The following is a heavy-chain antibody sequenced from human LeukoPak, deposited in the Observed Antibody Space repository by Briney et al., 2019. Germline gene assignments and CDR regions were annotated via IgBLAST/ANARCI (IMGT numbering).Heavy chain of an antibody. CDR3: ARAWEELWDAFDI. D-gene: IGHD3-10*01. CDR1: GFTFSSYG. V-gene: IGHV3-33*01. Sequence: GGSLRLSCAASGFTFSSYGMHWVRQAPGEGLEWVAVIWYDGSNKYYADSVKGRFTISRDNSKNTLYLQMNSLRAEDTAVYYCARAWEELWDAFDIWGQGTMVTVSS. J-gene: IGHJ3*02. CDR2: IWYDGSNK.